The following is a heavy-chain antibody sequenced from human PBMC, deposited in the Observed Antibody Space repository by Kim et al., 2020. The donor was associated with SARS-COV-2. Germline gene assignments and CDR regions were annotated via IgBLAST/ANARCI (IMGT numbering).Heavy chain of an antibody. CDR3: ARDWGESIFGVVTTYGMDV. CDR1: GGSISSYY. D-gene: IGHD3-3*01. Sequence: SETLSLTCTVSGGSISSYYWSWIRQPAGKGLEWIGRIYTSGSTNYNPSLKSRVTMSVDTSKNQFSLKLSSVTAADTAVYYCARDWGESIFGVVTTYGMDVWGQGTTVTVSS. CDR2: IYTSGST. V-gene: IGHV4-4*07. J-gene: IGHJ6*02.